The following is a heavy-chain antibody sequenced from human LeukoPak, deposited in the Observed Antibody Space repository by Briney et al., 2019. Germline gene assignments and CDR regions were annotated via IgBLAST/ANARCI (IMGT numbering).Heavy chain of an antibody. J-gene: IGHJ4*02. D-gene: IGHD6-13*01. CDR2: IDISGST. CDR3: AREQGAAAAGTSY. CDR1: GGSISSGSYY. Sequence: PSETLSLTCTVSGGSISSGSYYWSWIRQPAGKGLEWIGRIDISGSTNYNPSLKSRVSISVDTSKNQFSLKLSSVTAADTALYYCAREQGAAAAGTSYWGQGTLVTVSS. V-gene: IGHV4-61*02.